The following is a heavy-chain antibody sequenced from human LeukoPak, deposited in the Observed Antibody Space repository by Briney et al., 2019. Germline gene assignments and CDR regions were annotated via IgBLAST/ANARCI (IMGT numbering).Heavy chain of an antibody. V-gene: IGHV3-74*01. Sequence: HPGGSLRLSCATSGFTFSNYWMHWVRQVPGKGLVWVSRIRGDGSSTRNADSVEGRFTISRDNAKNTLYLQRNSLRAEDTAVYYCARGEEWEPPRLTDWGQGTLVTVSS. CDR3: ARGEEWEPPRLTD. J-gene: IGHJ4*02. CDR1: GFTFSNYW. CDR2: IRGDGSST. D-gene: IGHD1-26*01.